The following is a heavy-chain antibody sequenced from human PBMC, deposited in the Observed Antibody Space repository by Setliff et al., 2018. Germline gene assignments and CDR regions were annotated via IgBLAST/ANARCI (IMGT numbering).Heavy chain of an antibody. CDR1: GGSISSSTNY. Sequence: PSETLSLTCTVSGGSISSSTNYWGWIRQPPGKGLEWIGNIYDRGSTHYNPSLKSRVTISEDTSKSQSSLKLSSVAAADTAVYYCARGFTAQPAMLGGNWFDPWGRGTLVTVSS. V-gene: IGHV4-39*07. D-gene: IGHD3-16*01. CDR2: IYDRGST. CDR3: ARGFTAQPAMLGGNWFDP. J-gene: IGHJ5*02.